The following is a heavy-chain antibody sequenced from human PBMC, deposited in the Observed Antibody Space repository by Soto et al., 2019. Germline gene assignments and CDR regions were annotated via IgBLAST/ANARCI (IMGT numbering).Heavy chain of an antibody. V-gene: IGHV3-48*01. CDR2: ISSSSSTI. CDR1: GFTFSSYS. CDR3: VRTSLVVAAATREDY. D-gene: IGHD2-15*01. J-gene: IGHJ4*02. Sequence: GGSLRLSCAASGFTFSSYSMNWVRQAPGKGLEWVSYISSSSSTIYYADSVKGRFTISRDNAKNSLYLQMNSLRAEDTAFYYCVRTSLVVAAATREDYWGQGTLVTVSS.